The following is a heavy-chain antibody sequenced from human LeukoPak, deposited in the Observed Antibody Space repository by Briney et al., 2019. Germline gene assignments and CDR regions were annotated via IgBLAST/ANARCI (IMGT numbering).Heavy chain of an antibody. Sequence: AGGSLRLSCVASGFTFSSYAMHWVRQAPGKGLEWVAVISYDGSYKYYADSVKGRFTISRDNSENTLYLQMNSLRVEDTAVYYCARAPSVGATTLDYWGQGPLVTVSS. J-gene: IGHJ4*02. CDR1: GFTFSSYA. CDR2: ISYDGSYK. CDR3: ARAPSVGATTLDY. D-gene: IGHD1-26*01. V-gene: IGHV3-30*04.